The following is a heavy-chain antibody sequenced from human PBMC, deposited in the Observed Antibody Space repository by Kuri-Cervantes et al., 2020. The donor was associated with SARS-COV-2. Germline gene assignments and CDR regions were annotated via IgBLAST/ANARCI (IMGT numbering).Heavy chain of an antibody. D-gene: IGHD4-17*01. CDR1: GFTFSSYG. V-gene: IGHV3-33*08. J-gene: IGHJ2*01. CDR3: ARDFYGDYVWYFDL. CDR2: IWYDGSNI. Sequence: GGSLRLSCAASGFTFSSYGMHWVRQAPGKGLEWVAVIWYDGSNIYYADSVKGRFTISRDNSKNTLYLQMNSLRAEDTAVYYCARDFYGDYVWYFDLWGRGNLVTGAS.